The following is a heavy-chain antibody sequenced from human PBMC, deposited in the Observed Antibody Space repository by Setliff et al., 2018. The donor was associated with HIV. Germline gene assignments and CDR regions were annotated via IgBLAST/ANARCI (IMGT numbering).Heavy chain of an antibody. D-gene: IGHD2-21*01. CDR1: GGSISSSNW. J-gene: IGHJ4*02. V-gene: IGHV4-4*02. CDR2: INHSGST. CDR3: ATYAGNGGGKGY. Sequence: PSETLSLTCAVSGGSISSSNWWSWVRQPPGKGLEWIGEINHSGSTKCNPSLKSRVTISVDTSKNQFSLTLSSVTAADTAMYYCATYAGNGGGKGYWGQGTLVTVSS.